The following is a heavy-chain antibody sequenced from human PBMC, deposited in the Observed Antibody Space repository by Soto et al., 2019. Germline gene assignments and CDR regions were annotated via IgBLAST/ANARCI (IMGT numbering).Heavy chain of an antibody. CDR2: TSYDGANI. J-gene: IGHJ4*01. V-gene: IGHV3-30*18. CDR3: EKDSTCGDRGNYFYY. D-gene: IGHD3-10*01. Sequence: GGSLRLSCAASGFTFSNYAMHWLSKAPGKGLEWVAVTSYDGANIYYADSVKGRFTISRDNSKNTLYLQMDSLRDEDTAVYFFEKDSTCGDRGNYFYYWGRGCLFTVSS. CDR1: GFTFSNYA.